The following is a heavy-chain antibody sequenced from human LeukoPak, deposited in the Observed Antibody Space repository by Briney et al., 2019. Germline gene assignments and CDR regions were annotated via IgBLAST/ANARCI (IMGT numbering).Heavy chain of an antibody. CDR2: ISGSGGST. J-gene: IGHJ6*03. CDR3: AKVGRSYPYYYYCYMDV. V-gene: IGHV3-23*01. Sequence: GGSLRLSCAASGFTFSSYAMSWVRQAPGKGLEWVSAISGSGGSTYYADSVKGRFTISRDNSKNTLYLQMNSLRAEDTAVYYCAKVGRSYPYYYYCYMDVWGKGTTVTVSS. CDR1: GFTFSSYA. D-gene: IGHD1-26*01.